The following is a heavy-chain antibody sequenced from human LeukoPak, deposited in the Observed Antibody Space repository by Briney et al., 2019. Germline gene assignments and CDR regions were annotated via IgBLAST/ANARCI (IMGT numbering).Heavy chain of an antibody. CDR2: IIPILGIA. Sequence: ASVTVSCKASGGTFSSYAISWVRQAPGQGLEWMGRIIPILGIANYAQKFQGRVTITADKSTSTAYMELSSLRSEDTAVYYCAREYSGYCSGGSCRTFDYWGQGTLVTVSS. J-gene: IGHJ4*02. CDR1: GGTFSSYA. V-gene: IGHV1-69*04. CDR3: AREYSGYCSGGSCRTFDY. D-gene: IGHD2-15*01.